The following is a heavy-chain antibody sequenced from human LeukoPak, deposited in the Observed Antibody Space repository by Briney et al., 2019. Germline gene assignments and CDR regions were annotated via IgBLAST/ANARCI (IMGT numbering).Heavy chain of an antibody. CDR1: GYTFTGYC. CDR2: INPNSGGT. V-gene: IGHV1-2*06. D-gene: IGHD1-26*01. CDR3: ARVAVGAIGLFDY. J-gene: IGHJ4*02. Sequence: ASVKVSCKASGYTFTGYCMHWVRQAPGQGLEWMGRINPNSGGTNYAQKFQGRVTMTRDTSISTAYMELSRLRSDDTAVYYCARVAVGAIGLFDYWGQGTLVTVSS.